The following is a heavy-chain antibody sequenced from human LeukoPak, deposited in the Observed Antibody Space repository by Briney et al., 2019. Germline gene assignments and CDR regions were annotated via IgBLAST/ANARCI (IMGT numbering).Heavy chain of an antibody. J-gene: IGHJ4*02. CDR3: ARGPPYGSRSGYFDY. V-gene: IGHV3-7*01. Sequence: GSLRLSFAASGFNFSYYWMAWVRQAPGKGLEWGGSVKKDESEKYYVDSVKGRFTISRDNAKNSLYLQMNSLRVEDTAVYYCARGPPYGSRSGYFDYWGQGTLVTVSS. D-gene: IGHD3-10*01. CDR2: VKKDESEK. CDR1: GFNFSYYW.